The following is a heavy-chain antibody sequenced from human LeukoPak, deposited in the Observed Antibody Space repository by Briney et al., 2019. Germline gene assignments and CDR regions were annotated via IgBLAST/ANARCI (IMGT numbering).Heavy chain of an antibody. J-gene: IGHJ6*02. D-gene: IGHD2-15*01. Sequence: PSETLSLTCTVSGGSLSSYYWSWIRQPPRKGLEWIGYIYYSGRTNYNPSLKSRVTISVDTSKNQFSLKLSSVTAADTAVYYCAREIDCSGGSCYCGMDVWGQGTTVTVSS. CDR1: GGSLSSYY. CDR3: AREIDCSGGSCYCGMDV. V-gene: IGHV4-59*01. CDR2: IYYSGRT.